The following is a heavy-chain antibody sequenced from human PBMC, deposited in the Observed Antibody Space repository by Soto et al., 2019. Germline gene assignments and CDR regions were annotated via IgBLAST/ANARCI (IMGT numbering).Heavy chain of an antibody. J-gene: IGHJ4*02. CDR1: GYTFTSYT. CDR3: ARGGGWVGEASFDS. Sequence: QVQLEQSGAEVKKPGASVKVSCKTSGYTFTSYTLHWVRQAPGQGLEWMGWINAGNGREKYSQRFQDRVSLSTDKPATTAYRELRSPRSEETAVFYCARGGGWVGEASFDSWGQGTQVTVSS. D-gene: IGHD3-10*01. CDR2: INAGNGRE. V-gene: IGHV1-3*01.